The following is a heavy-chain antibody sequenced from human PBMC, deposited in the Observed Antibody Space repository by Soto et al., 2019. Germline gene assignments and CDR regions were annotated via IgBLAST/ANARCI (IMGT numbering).Heavy chain of an antibody. D-gene: IGHD1-26*01. J-gene: IGHJ4*02. CDR1: GFIFSNYA. Sequence: QVQLVESGGGVVQPGGSLRLSCAASGFIFSNYAMQWVRQAPGKGLEWMAAISYDGNTQYYADSGRGRCSISRANSKNTVYVQMISLRAEDTAVYYCARDLKGDTKLDYWGQGTLVTVSS. CDR3: ARDLKGDTKLDY. V-gene: IGHV3-30-3*01. CDR2: ISYDGNTQ.